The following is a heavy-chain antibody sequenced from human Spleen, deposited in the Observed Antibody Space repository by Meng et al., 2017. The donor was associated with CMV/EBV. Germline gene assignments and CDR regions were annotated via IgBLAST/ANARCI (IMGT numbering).Heavy chain of an antibody. CDR1: GYTFIGYY. CDR3: ARDLVVGATSYYFDY. D-gene: IGHD1-26*01. CDR2: INPNSGGT. Sequence: ASVKVSCKASGYTFIGYYIHWVRQAPGQGLEWMGWINPNSGGTNYAQKFQGRVTMTRDTSISTAYMELSRLRTDDTAVYYCARDLVVGATSYYFDYWGQGTLVTVSS. V-gene: IGHV1-2*02. J-gene: IGHJ4*02.